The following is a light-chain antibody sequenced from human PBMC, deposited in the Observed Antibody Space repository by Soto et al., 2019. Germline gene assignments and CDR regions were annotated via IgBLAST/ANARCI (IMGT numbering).Light chain of an antibody. J-gene: IGKJ4*01. CDR3: QQRGNWPLT. V-gene: IGKV3-11*01. Sequence: EIVLTQSPATLSLSPGERATLSCRASQSVSSYLAWYQQKPGQAPRLLIYYASNRATGIPARFSVSGSGTDFTLTISSLEPADFAVYYCQQRGNWPLTFGGGTKVEIK. CDR2: YAS. CDR1: QSVSSY.